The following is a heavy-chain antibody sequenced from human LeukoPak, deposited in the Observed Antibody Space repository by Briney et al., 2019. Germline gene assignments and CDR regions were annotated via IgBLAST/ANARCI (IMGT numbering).Heavy chain of an antibody. J-gene: IGHJ2*01. CDR3: ARNGPTYYYDSSGYYRAGWYFDL. CDR1: GGSFSGYY. D-gene: IGHD3-22*01. Sequence: SETPSLTCAVYGGSFSGYYWSWIRQPPGKGLEWIGYIYYSGSTTYNPSLKSRVTISVDTSKNQFSLKLSSVTAADTAVYYCARNGPTYYYDSSGYYRAGWYFDLWGRGTLVTVSS. V-gene: IGHV4-59*01. CDR2: IYYSGST.